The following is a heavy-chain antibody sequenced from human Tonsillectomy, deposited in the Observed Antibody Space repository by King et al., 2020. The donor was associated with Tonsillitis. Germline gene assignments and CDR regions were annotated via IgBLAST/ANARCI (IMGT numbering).Heavy chain of an antibody. Sequence: QLVQSGGGVVQPGRSLRLSCAASGFIFSSYGMHWVRQAPGKGLEWVAVIWYDGRKKYYADSLKGRFTISRDNSKNTLYLQINSLRAEDTAVYYCARAFRCSSTSCYTLDYWGQGILVTVSS. V-gene: IGHV3-33*01. CDR3: ARAFRCSSTSCYTLDY. CDR1: GFIFSSYG. CDR2: IWYDGRKK. D-gene: IGHD2-2*02. J-gene: IGHJ4*02.